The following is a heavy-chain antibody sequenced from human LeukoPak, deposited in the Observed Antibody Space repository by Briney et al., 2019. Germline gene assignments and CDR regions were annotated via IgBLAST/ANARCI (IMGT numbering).Heavy chain of an antibody. CDR2: ISYDGSHK. Sequence: GGSLRLSCAASRFTFSNYGMHWVRQAPGKGLEWVAVISYDGSHKKYADSMKGRFTISRDNSKNTLYLQMNSLRPEDTAVYYCATGNLVVQEYWGQGTLVTVSS. CDR1: RFTFSNYG. D-gene: IGHD2-15*01. V-gene: IGHV3-30*03. CDR3: ATGNLVVQEY. J-gene: IGHJ4*02.